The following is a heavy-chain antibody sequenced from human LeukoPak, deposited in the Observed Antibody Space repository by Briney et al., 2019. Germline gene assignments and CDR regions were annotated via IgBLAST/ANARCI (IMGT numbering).Heavy chain of an antibody. CDR2: INPNSGDT. CDR3: ARVGSSGWYVHPTLDY. D-gene: IGHD6-19*01. V-gene: IGHV1-2*02. J-gene: IGHJ4*02. Sequence: ASVKVSCKASGYTFTGYYMHWVRQAPGQGLEWMGWINPNSGDTNNAQKFQGRVTVTRDTSISTAYMELSRLRSDDTAVYYCARVGSSGWYVHPTLDYWGQGTLVTVSS. CDR1: GYTFTGYY.